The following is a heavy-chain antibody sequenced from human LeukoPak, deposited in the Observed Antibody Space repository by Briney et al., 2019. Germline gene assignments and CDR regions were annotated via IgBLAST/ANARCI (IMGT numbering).Heavy chain of an antibody. CDR2: IYYSGST. V-gene: IGHV4-59*12. CDR1: GGSISSYY. J-gene: IGHJ6*04. D-gene: IGHD3-10*01. Sequence: SETLSLTCTVSGGSISSYYWSWIRQSPGKGLEWIGYIYYSGSTNYNPSLKSRVTISVDTSKNQFSLKLSSVTAADTAVYYCARRHLYYYGSGSFDLDVWGKGTTVTISS. CDR3: ARRHLYYYGSGSFDLDV.